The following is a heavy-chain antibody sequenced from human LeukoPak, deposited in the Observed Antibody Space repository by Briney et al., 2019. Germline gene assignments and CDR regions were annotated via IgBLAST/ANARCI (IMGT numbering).Heavy chain of an antibody. CDR2: INGDGSST. CDR3: ARDEAYQLLL. D-gene: IGHD2-2*01. V-gene: IGHV3-74*01. Sequence: GGSQRLSCAPAGFTFRMYWTHCVRQPAGKWLGWVSRINGDGSSTNYADSVKGRFTISKDNGKNMVYLQMNSLRDEDTAVYYCARDEAYQLLLRGQGTLVTVSS. J-gene: IGHJ4*02. CDR1: GFTFRMYW.